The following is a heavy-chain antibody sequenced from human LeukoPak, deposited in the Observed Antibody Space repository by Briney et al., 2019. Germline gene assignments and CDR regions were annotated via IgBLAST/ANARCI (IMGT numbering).Heavy chain of an antibody. V-gene: IGHV1-8*01. CDR2: MNPNSGNT. Sequence: AAVKVSCMASVYTFTSYDINGVRPATGQGREGMGWMNPNSGNTGYAQKFQGRVTMTRNTSISTTYMELSSLRSEDTAVYYCARVAAVDGRKSVNNWFDPRGQGTLVTLSS. D-gene: IGHD6-19*01. CDR3: ARVAAVDGRKSVNNWFDP. J-gene: IGHJ5*02. CDR1: VYTFTSYD.